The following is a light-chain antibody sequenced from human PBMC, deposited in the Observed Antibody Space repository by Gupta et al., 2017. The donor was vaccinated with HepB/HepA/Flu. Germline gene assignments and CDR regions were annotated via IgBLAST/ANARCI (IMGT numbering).Light chain of an antibody. CDR1: SLRSYY. V-gene: IGLV3-19*01. CDR2: ARN. CDR3: DSRDTSGNHVL. J-gene: IGLJ2*01. Sequence: GQTVRITCQGDSLRSYYVSWYQQKPGQAPKLVIYARNHRPSGIPDRFSGSSSGNTVSLTITGAQAEDEADYYCDSRDTSGNHVLFGGGTKLTVL.